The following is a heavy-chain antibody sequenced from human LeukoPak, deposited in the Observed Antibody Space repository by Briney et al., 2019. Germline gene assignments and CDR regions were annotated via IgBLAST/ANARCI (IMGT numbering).Heavy chain of an antibody. CDR3: ARAWRHYYDSSGYYRAPDY. CDR1: GFTFSSYS. V-gene: IGHV3-48*01. Sequence: SGGSLRLSCAASGFTFSSYSINWVRQAPGHGLEWVSYISSSGSTIYYADSVKGRFTISRDNAKNSLYLQMNSLRTEDTAVYYCARAWRHYYDSSGYYRAPDYWGQGTLVTVSS. J-gene: IGHJ4*02. CDR2: ISSSGSTI. D-gene: IGHD3-22*01.